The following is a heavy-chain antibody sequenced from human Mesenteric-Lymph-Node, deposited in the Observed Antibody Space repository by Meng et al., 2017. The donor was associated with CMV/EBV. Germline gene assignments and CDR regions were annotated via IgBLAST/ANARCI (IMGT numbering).Heavy chain of an antibody. V-gene: IGHV1-8*02. J-gene: IGHJ4*02. CDR1: GYTFTAYY. CDR2: INPHNGDT. CDR3: ARGLSGIAARRRAAWAYYFDY. Sequence: ASVKVSCKASGYTFTAYYIHWVRQAPGEGLEWMGWINPHNGDTKYAQKFQGRVTMTRNTSISTAYMELSSLRSEDTAVYYCARGLSGIAARRRAAWAYYFDYWGQGTLVTVSS. D-gene: IGHD6-6*01.